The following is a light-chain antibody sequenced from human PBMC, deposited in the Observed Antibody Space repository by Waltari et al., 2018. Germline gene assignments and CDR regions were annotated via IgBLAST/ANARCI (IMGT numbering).Light chain of an antibody. CDR3: QQYGSSPLT. V-gene: IGKV3-20*01. CDR2: GAS. Sequence: EIVLTKSPGTLSLSPGERATLSCRASQSVSSSYLAWYQQKPGQAPRLLIYGASSRATGIPDRFSGSGSGTDFTLTISRREPEDFAVYYCQQYGSSPLTFGGGTKVEIK. CDR1: QSVSSSY. J-gene: IGKJ4*01.